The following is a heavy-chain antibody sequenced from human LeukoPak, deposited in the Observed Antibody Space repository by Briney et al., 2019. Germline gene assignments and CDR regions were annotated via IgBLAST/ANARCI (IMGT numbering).Heavy chain of an antibody. Sequence: GGSLRLSCAASGFTFSSYAMSWVRQAPGKGLEWVSAISGSGGSTYYADSVKGRFTISRDNSKNTLYLQMNSLRVEDTAVYYCAKDLTRNYYDSSGYPDAFDIWGQGTMVTVSS. CDR2: ISGSGGST. J-gene: IGHJ3*02. CDR3: AKDLTRNYYDSSGYPDAFDI. CDR1: GFTFSSYA. D-gene: IGHD3-22*01. V-gene: IGHV3-23*01.